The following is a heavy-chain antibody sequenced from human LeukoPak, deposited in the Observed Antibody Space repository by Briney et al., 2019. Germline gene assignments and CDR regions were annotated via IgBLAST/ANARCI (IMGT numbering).Heavy chain of an antibody. J-gene: IGHJ6*02. CDR2: IYHSGST. CDR1: GRSISSSDR. Sequence: SENLSLTCSVTGRSISSSDRWSWVRQPAGKGLERSGEIYHSGSTNYNPSLKSRVTISVDKSRSHFSLKLSSVTAADTAVYYCAGRYCSSDCFHRYSYYGMDVWGQGTTVTVSS. V-gene: IGHV4-4*02. D-gene: IGHD2-21*02. CDR3: AGRYCSSDCFHRYSYYGMDV.